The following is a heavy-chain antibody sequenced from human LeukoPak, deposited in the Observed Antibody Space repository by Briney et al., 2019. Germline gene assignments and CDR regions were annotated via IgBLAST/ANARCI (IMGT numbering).Heavy chain of an antibody. CDR2: IYYSGST. CDR3: ARQTTVVTPGVTYYFDY. V-gene: IGHV4-59*08. J-gene: IGHJ4*02. Sequence: SETLSLTCTVSGGSISSYYWSWIRQPPGKGLEWIGYIYYSGSTNYNPSLKSRVTISVDTSKNQFSLKLSSVTAADTAVYYCARQTTVVTPGVTYYFDYWGQGTLVTVSS. D-gene: IGHD4-23*01. CDR1: GGSISSYY.